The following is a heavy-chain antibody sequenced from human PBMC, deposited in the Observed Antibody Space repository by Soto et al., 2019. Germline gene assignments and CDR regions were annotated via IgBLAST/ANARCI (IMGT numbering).Heavy chain of an antibody. Sequence: ASVKVSCKASGYTFTTYYMHWVRQAPGQGLEWMGIISPDGGRTSYAQKFQGRVTITADESTSTAYMELSSLRSEDTAVYYCARDRVVVKGAPSAEYFQHWGQGTLVTVSS. J-gene: IGHJ1*01. CDR1: GYTFTTYY. D-gene: IGHD3-22*01. CDR2: ISPDGGRT. V-gene: IGHV1-46*01. CDR3: ARDRVVVKGAPSAEYFQH.